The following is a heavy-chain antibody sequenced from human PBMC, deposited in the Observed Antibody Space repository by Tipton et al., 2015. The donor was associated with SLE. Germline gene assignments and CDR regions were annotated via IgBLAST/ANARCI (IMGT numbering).Heavy chain of an antibody. V-gene: IGHV3-23*01. Sequence: SLRLSCVASGFTFNSYAMSWVRQAPGKGLEWVSAINYSGDRTYYIDSVKGRFTIARDNSRNTLFLQMSSLRAEDTARYYCAASGGESWNGCEYWGQATLVTVSS. J-gene: IGHJ4*02. CDR1: GFTFNSYA. D-gene: IGHD3-3*01. CDR2: INYSGDRT. CDR3: AASGGESWNGCEY.